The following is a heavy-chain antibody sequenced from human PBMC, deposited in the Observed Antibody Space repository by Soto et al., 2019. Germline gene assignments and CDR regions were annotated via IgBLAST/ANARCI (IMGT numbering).Heavy chain of an antibody. CDR3: ARRAGSSMSWYYYGLDV. Sequence: GESLKISCKGSGYSFTSYWIAWVRQMPGKGLEWMGIIYPDDSDIRYSPSFQGQVTISADKSITTAYLQWSSLKASDTAMYYCARRAGSSMSWYYYGLDVWGQGTTVTVSS. CDR1: GYSFTSYW. J-gene: IGHJ6*02. V-gene: IGHV5-51*01. D-gene: IGHD6-13*01. CDR2: IYPDDSDI.